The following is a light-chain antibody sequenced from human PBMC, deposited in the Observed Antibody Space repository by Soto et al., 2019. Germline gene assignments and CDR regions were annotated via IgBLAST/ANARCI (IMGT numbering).Light chain of an antibody. J-gene: IGKJ1*01. CDR2: KAS. Sequence: DIQMTQSPSTLSASVGDRFTITCRASESISNFLAWYQQKPGKAPNLLIYKASSLESGVPSRFSGSGSGTEFTLTISSLQPDDFATYYCQPYNSYSRTFGRGTKVDI. V-gene: IGKV1-5*03. CDR1: ESISNF. CDR3: QPYNSYSRT.